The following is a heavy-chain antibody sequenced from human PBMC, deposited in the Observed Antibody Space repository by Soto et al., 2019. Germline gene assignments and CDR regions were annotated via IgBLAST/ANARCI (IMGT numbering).Heavy chain of an antibody. CDR1: GFTFSSYW. J-gene: IGHJ6*02. Sequence: EVQLVESGGGLVQPGGSLRLSCVDSGFTFSSYWMSWVRQAPVKGLEWVGNIKQDGSEENYADSVKARFTISRDNAKNSMYLQMNSRRVEDTAVYYCARIAASGRGWDVWGQGTTVVVSS. CDR3: ARIAASGRGWDV. CDR2: IKQDGSEE. D-gene: IGHD6-13*01. V-gene: IGHV3-7*01.